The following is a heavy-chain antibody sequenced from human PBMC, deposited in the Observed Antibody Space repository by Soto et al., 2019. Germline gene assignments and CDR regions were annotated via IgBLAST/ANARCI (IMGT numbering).Heavy chain of an antibody. J-gene: IGHJ4*02. CDR1: GFTFSSYA. V-gene: IGHV3-64D*08. CDR2: ISSNGGST. Sequence: PGGSLRLSCSASGFTFSSYAMHWVRQAPGKGLEYVSAISSNGGSTYYADSVKGRFTISRDNSKNTLYLQMSSLRAEDTAVYYCVKDLTAMVPLHVFDYWGQGTLVTVSS. CDR3: VKDLTAMVPLHVFDY. D-gene: IGHD5-18*01.